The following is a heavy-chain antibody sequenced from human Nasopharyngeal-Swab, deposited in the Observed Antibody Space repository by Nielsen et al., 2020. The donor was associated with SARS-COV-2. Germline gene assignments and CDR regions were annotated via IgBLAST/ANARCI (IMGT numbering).Heavy chain of an antibody. V-gene: IGHV3-23*01. CDR3: AKSALGIFGVVISFDY. J-gene: IGHJ4*02. D-gene: IGHD3-3*01. CDR2: ISGSGGST. CDR1: GFTFSSYA. Sequence: GGSLRLSWSASGFTFSSYAMRWVRQAPGKGLEWVSAISGSGGSTYYADSVKGRFTISRDNSKNTLYLQMNSLRAEDTAVYYCAKSALGIFGVVISFDYWGQGTLVTVSS.